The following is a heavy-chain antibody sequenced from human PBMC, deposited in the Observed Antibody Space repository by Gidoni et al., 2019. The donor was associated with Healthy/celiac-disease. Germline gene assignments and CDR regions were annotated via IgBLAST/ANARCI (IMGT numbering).Heavy chain of an antibody. CDR1: GGSFSGYY. CDR3: ARGAVVVVPAASNWFDP. Sequence: QVQLQQWGAGLLTPSETLSLPCAVYGGSFSGYYWSWIRQPPGKGLEWIGEINHSGSTNYNPSLKSRVTISVDTSKNQFSLKLSSVTAADTAVYYCARGAVVVVPAASNWFDPWGQGTLVTVSS. D-gene: IGHD2-2*01. V-gene: IGHV4-34*01. J-gene: IGHJ5*02. CDR2: INHSGST.